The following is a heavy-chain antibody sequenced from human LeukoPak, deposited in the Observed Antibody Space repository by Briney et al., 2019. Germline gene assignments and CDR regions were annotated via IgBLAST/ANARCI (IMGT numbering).Heavy chain of an antibody. J-gene: IGHJ3*02. V-gene: IGHV1-46*01. D-gene: IGHD3-22*01. CDR1: GYTFTSYY. CDR3: ARATGSSGSRSDNAFDI. CDR2: INPSGGST. Sequence: GASVKVSCKASGYTFTSYYMHWVRQAPGQGLEWMGIINPSGGSTSYAQKFQGRVTMTRDMSTSTVYMELSSLRSEDTAVYYCARATGSSGSRSDNAFDIWGQGTMVTVSS.